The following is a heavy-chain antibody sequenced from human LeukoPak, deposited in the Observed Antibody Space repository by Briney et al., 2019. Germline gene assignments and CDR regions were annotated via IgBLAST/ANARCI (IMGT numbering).Heavy chain of an antibody. D-gene: IGHD3-22*01. CDR2: INPSGGST. J-gene: IGHJ3*02. CDR1: GYTFTSYY. V-gene: IGHV1-46*01. Sequence: ASVKVSCKASGYTFTSYYMHWVRQAPGQGLEWMGIINPSGGSTSYAQKFQGRVTMTRDMSTSTVYMELSGLRSEDTALYYCARQYYYESSDYQDAFDIWGQGTMVTVSS. CDR3: ARQYYYESSDYQDAFDI.